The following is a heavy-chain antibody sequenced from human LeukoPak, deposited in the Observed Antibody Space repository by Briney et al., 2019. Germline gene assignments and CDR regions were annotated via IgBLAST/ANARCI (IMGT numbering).Heavy chain of an antibody. CDR2: ISGSGGST. V-gene: IGHV3-23*01. Sequence: GGSLGLSCAASGFTFSSYAMSWVRQAPGKGLEWVSAISGSGGSTYYADSVKGRFTISRDNSKNTLYLQMNSLRAEDTAVYYCAKDREQLWLLGYFDYWGQGTLVTVSS. CDR3: AKDREQLWLLGYFDY. D-gene: IGHD5-18*01. CDR1: GFTFSSYA. J-gene: IGHJ4*02.